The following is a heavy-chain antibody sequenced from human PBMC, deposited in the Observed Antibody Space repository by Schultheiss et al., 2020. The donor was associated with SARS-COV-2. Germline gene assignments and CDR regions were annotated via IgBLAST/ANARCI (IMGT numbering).Heavy chain of an antibody. Sequence: SETLSLTCTVSGGSIGGYYWSWIRQPPGKGLEWIGEILHTGSTNYNPSLKSRVTISVDTSKNQFSLKLSSMTAADTAVYYCARVGIAARRMYFDLWGRGTLVTVSS. V-gene: IGHV4-34*09. CDR3: ARVGIAARRMYFDL. CDR1: GGSIGGYY. CDR2: ILHTGST. D-gene: IGHD6-6*01. J-gene: IGHJ2*01.